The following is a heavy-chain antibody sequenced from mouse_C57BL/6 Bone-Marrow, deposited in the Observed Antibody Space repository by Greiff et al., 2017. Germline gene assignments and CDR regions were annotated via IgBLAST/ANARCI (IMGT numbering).Heavy chain of an antibody. Sequence: QVQLKQSGAELVKPGASVKMSCKASGYTFTSYWITWVKQRPGQGLEWIGDIYPGSGSTNYNEKFKSKATLTVDTSSSTAYMQLSSLTSEDSAVYYCARRVSYYAMDYWGQGTSVTVSS. CDR1: GYTFTSYW. V-gene: IGHV1-55*01. CDR3: ARRVSYYAMDY. CDR2: IYPGSGST. J-gene: IGHJ4*01. D-gene: IGHD6-2*01.